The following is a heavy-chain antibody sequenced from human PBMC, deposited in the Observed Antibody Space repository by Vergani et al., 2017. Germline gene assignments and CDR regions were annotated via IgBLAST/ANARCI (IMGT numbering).Heavy chain of an antibody. CDR3: AKDHSNRNYYYYMDV. V-gene: IGHV3-48*01. D-gene: IGHD4-11*01. Sequence: EVQLVESGGGLVQPGGSLRLSCAASGFTFSSYSMNWVRQAPGKGLEWVSYISSSSSTIYYADSVKGRFTISRDNAKNSLYLQMNSLRAEDTAVYYCAKDHSNRNYYYYMDVWGKGTTVTVSS. CDR2: ISSSSSTI. J-gene: IGHJ6*03. CDR1: GFTFSSYS.